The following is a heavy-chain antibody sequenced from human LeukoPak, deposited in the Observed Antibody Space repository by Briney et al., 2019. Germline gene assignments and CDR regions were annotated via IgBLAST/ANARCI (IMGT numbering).Heavy chain of an antibody. V-gene: IGHV1-2*02. CDR2: INANSGTT. J-gene: IGHJ4*02. CDR1: GYIFTGYY. Sequence: ASVKVSCKGFGYIFTGYYMHWVRQAPGQGLEWMGWINANSGTTNYAQKFQGRVTVTRDTSISTAYMELSRLESDDTAVYYCARDLMTTPTWDFDYWGQGTLVTVAS. D-gene: IGHD3-16*01. CDR3: ARDLMTTPTWDFDY.